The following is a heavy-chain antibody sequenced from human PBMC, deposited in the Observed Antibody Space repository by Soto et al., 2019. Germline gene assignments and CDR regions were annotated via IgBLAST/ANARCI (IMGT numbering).Heavy chain of an antibody. J-gene: IGHJ6*02. V-gene: IGHV4-34*01. CDR3: ARVNMESWGSFYYYYGMDV. D-gene: IGHD7-27*01. Sequence: SDTLSLTCAIYSGSFSGYYWSWIRQPPGKWLEWIVEITHSGSTIYNPSLKSRVSLSVDTSKNQFSLKLISVTAADTAVYYCARVNMESWGSFYYYYGMDVWGQGTTVT. CDR1: SGSFSGYY. CDR2: ITHSGST.